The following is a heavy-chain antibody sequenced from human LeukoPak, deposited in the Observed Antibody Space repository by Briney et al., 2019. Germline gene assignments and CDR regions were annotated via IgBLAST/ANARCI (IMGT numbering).Heavy chain of an antibody. V-gene: IGHV3-7*01. CDR1: GFLYGDFY. CDR3: ARETPGVIFNYYVY. J-gene: IGHJ4*02. CDR2: IDAHGEGK. D-gene: IGHD3-3*02. Sequence: PGGSLRLSCTASGFLYGDFYMIWVRQAPGKGLEWVANIDAHGEGKHYGDSVKGRFTISIDHTNNSLYLDMTYLRAEDTATYFCARETPGVIFNYYVYCGEGGLVPVSS.